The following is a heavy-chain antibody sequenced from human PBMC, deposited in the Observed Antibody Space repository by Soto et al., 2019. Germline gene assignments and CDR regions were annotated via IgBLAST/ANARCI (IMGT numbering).Heavy chain of an antibody. D-gene: IGHD3-3*01. V-gene: IGHV4-31*03. J-gene: IGHJ4*02. CDR3: ARVHDFWSGYYRRGGIFDY. CDR1: GGSISSGGYY. CDR2: IYYSGST. Sequence: QVQLQESGPGLVKPSQTLSLTCTVSGGSISSGGYYWSWIRQHPGKGLEWIGYIYYSGSTYYNPSLKSRVTISVDTSQNQFSLKLSSVTAADTAVYYCARVHDFWSGYYRRGGIFDYWGQGTLVTVSS.